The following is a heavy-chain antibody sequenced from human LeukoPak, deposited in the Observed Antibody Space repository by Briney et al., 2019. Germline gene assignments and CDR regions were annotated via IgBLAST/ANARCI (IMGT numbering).Heavy chain of an antibody. CDR2: IFRGGGT. Sequence: GGSLRLSCAASGFTVTSNYMTWVRQAPGKGLEWVSVIFRGGGTSYADSVKGRFTISRDNSRNTVYLQMNSLRVEDTAAYYCARDYYDSGGYLAYWGQGTLVTVSS. J-gene: IGHJ4*02. V-gene: IGHV3-66*01. CDR1: GFTVTSNY. CDR3: ARDYYDSGGYLAY. D-gene: IGHD3-22*01.